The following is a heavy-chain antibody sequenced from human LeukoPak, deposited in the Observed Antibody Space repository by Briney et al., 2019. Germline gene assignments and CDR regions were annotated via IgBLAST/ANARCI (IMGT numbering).Heavy chain of an antibody. CDR2: IRSKANSYAT. Sequence: GGSLRLSCAASGFTFSGSAMHWVRQASGKGLEWVGRIRSKANSYATAYAASVKGRFTISRDDSKNTAYLQMNSLKTEDTAVYYCARDNGNGYTYGYEHYYYYIDVWGKGTTVTVSS. J-gene: IGHJ6*03. V-gene: IGHV3-73*01. CDR3: ARDNGNGYTYGYEHYYYYIDV. D-gene: IGHD5-18*01. CDR1: GFTFSGSA.